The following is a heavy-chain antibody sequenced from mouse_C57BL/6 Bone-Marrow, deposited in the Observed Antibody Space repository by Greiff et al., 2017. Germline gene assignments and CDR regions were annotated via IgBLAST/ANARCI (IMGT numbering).Heavy chain of an antibody. V-gene: IGHV1-80*01. J-gene: IGHJ3*01. D-gene: IGHD1-1*01. CDR1: GYAFSSYW. CDR2: IYPGDGDT. CDR3: SRGDYYVSSPSWFAY. Sequence: VQLQQSGAELVKPGASVKISCKASGYAFSSYWMNWVKQRPGKGLEWIGQIYPGDGDTNYNGKFKGKATLTADKSSSTAYMQLSSLTSEDSAVYFWSRGDYYVSSPSWFAYWGQGTLVTVSA.